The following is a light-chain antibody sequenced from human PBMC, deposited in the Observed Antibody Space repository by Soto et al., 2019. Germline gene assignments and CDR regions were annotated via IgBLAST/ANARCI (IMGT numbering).Light chain of an antibody. Sequence: SYELTQPPSVSVSPGQTASISCSGDKLGDKYACWYQQKPGQSPVLVIYQHSNRPSGIPERFSGSNSGNTATLTISGTQAMDEADYYCQAWDSSTDVVFGGGTNSPS. CDR2: QHS. J-gene: IGLJ2*01. CDR1: KLGDKY. V-gene: IGLV3-1*01. CDR3: QAWDSSTDVV.